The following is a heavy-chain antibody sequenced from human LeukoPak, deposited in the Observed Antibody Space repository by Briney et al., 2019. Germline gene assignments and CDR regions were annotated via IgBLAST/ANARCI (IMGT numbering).Heavy chain of an antibody. D-gene: IGHD1-7*01. J-gene: IGHJ5*02. CDR1: GFTFSSYA. CDR3: AKDRMDAGTTLWFS. Sequence: GGSLRLSCAASGFTFSSYAMSWVRQAPGKGLEWVSAISGSGGSTYYADSVKGRFTISRDNSKNTLYLQMNSLRAEDAAVYYCAKDRMDAGTTLWFSWGQGTLVTVSS. V-gene: IGHV3-23*01. CDR2: ISGSGGST.